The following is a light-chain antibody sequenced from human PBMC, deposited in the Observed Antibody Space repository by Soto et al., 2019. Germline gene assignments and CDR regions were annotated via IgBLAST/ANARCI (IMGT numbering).Light chain of an antibody. Sequence: DIQMTQSPSSLSASVGDRVTITCQASQDVSNHLNWYQQKPGKAPKLLINYASNLETGVPSRFSGSGFGTFFSFTINSLQPEDIATYYCQKHDGVPLFGPGTKVEIK. CDR1: QDVSNH. CDR3: QKHDGVPL. J-gene: IGKJ3*01. CDR2: YAS. V-gene: IGKV1-33*01.